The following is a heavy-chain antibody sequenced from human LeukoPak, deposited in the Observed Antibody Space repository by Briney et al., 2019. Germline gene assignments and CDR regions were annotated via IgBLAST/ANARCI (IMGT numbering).Heavy chain of an antibody. CDR2: VYYSGST. Sequence: SETLSLTCSVSGGSISSYYWSWIRQPPGKGLEWIGYVYYSGSTNYNPSLKNRVTISVDTSKNQFSLRLNSVTAADTAVYYCARESGLGSRYYYYGMDVWGQGTMVTVSS. J-gene: IGHJ6*02. V-gene: IGHV4-59*01. CDR3: ARESGLGSRYYYYGMDV. CDR1: GGSISSYY. D-gene: IGHD6-19*01.